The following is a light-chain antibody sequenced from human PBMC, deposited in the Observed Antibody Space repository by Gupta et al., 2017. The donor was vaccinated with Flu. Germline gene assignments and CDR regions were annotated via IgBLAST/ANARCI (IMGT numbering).Light chain of an antibody. V-gene: IGKV1-39*01. J-gene: IGKJ5*01. CDR2: AAS. CDR3: QQSYSNLIT. CDR1: QSISSY. Sequence: DIQMTQFPSSLSASVGDRVTITCRASQSISSYLNWYQQKPGKAPKLLIYAASSLQSGVPSRFSGSGSGTXFTLTIXSLQPEDFATYYCQQSYSNLITFGXGTRLEIK.